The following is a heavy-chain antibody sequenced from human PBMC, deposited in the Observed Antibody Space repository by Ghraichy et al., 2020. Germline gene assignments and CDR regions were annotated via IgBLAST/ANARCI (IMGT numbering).Heavy chain of an antibody. CDR3: ARGSYSRGYYYAY. D-gene: IGHD3-22*01. J-gene: IGHJ4*02. CDR1: GGSISSGGYY. Sequence: SETLSLTCTVSGGSISSGGYYWSWIRQHPGKGLEWIGFIYYSGSTYYNPSLKSRVTISVDTSKNQFSLKLNSVTAADTAVYYCARGSYSRGYYYAYWGQGALVTVSS. CDR2: IYYSGST. V-gene: IGHV4-31*03.